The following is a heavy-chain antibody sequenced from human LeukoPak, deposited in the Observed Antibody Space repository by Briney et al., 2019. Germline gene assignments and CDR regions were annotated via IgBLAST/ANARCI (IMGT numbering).Heavy chain of an antibody. J-gene: IGHJ4*02. D-gene: IGHD2-15*01. CDR3: TRDRGGSPTDVFDY. CDR1: GLTFSKST. V-gene: IGHV3-23*01. Sequence: GGSLRLSCAASGLTFSKSTLTRVRQAPGKGLEWVSTITDVGDIFYTYSVRGRFTISRDNSKNTVYMQMDGLRAEDTAVYYCTRDRGGSPTDVFDYWGQGTLVTVSS. CDR2: ITDVGDI.